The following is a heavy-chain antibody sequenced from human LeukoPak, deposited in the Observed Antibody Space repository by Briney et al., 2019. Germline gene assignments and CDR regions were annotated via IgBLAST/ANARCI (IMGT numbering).Heavy chain of an antibody. CDR1: GFTFSSYA. Sequence: GGSLRLSCAASGFTFSSYAMSWVRQAPGKGLEWVSAISGSGCSTYYADSVKGRLTISRDNSKNTLYLQMNSLRAEDTAVYYCAKGDIVVVPAAIHWGQGTLVTVSS. J-gene: IGHJ4*02. CDR2: ISGSGCST. D-gene: IGHD2-2*01. V-gene: IGHV3-23*01. CDR3: AKGDIVVVPAAIH.